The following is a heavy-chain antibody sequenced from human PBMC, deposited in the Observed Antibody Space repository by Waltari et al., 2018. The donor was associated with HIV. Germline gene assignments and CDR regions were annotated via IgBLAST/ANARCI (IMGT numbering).Heavy chain of an antibody. D-gene: IGHD1-26*01. CDR2: IHGCYSET. V-gene: IGHV5-51*01. CDR3: TPHLYSGSDRGCFDY. J-gene: IGHJ4*02. Sequence: EVQLVQSGAEVKTPGESLKISCNGSGYTFPNYWIGWVRQMPGKGLEWRGVIHGCYSETQYMQTLQTEAAITADKSITTPYLQSSSLKASDSAIYYFTPHLYSGSDRGCFDYSGKGTLVNVS. CDR1: GYTFPNYW.